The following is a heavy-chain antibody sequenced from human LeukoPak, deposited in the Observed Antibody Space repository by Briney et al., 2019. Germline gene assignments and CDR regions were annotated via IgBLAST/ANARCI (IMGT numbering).Heavy chain of an antibody. J-gene: IGHJ4*02. CDR1: GGSISTYY. Sequence: PSETLSLTCTVSGGSISTYYWSWIRQPPGKGLEWIGYIYYSGSTNYNPSLKSRVTISVDTSKNQFSLKLSSVTAADTAVYYCARCERRKAWLAGGVDYWGQGTLVTVSS. V-gene: IGHV4-59*01. CDR3: ARCERRKAWLAGGVDY. D-gene: IGHD6-19*01. CDR2: IYYSGST.